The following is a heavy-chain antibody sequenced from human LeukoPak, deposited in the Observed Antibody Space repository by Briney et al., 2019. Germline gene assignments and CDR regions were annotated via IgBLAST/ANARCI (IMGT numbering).Heavy chain of an antibody. CDR1: GGSFSGYY. Sequence: PSETLSLTCAVYGGSFSGYYWSWIRQPPGKGLEWIGEINHSGSTNYNPSLKSRVTISVDTSKNQFSLKLSSVTAADTAVYYCARATGYTYSNYGLYYYYMDVWGKGTTVTVSS. CDR3: ARATGYTYSNYGLYYYYMDV. V-gene: IGHV4-34*01. D-gene: IGHD4-11*01. J-gene: IGHJ6*03. CDR2: INHSGST.